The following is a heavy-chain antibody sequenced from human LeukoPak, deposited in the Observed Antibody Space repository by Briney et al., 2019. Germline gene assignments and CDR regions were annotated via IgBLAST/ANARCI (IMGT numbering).Heavy chain of an antibody. V-gene: IGHV3-21*01. CDR2: ISSGSSYI. J-gene: IGHJ4*02. Sequence: GGSLRLSCAASGFTFNTYTINWVRQAPGKGLEWVSSISSGSSYIYYADSVKGRFTISRDNAKNSLYLQMNSLRAEDTAVYYFARDSSDFWSGYYFDYWGQGTLVTVSS. CDR1: GFTFNTYT. D-gene: IGHD3-3*01. CDR3: ARDSSDFWSGYYFDY.